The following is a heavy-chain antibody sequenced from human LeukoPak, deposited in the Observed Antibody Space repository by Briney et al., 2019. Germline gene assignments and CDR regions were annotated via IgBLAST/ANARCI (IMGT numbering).Heavy chain of an antibody. CDR3: ARGLPTHSSRLYYYGMDV. CDR2: INHSGST. V-gene: IGHV4-34*01. CDR1: GGSISSYY. Sequence: SETLSLTCTVSGGSISSYYWSWIRQPPGKGLEWIGEINHSGSTNYNPSLKSRVTISVDTSKNQFSLKLSSVTAADTAVYYCARGLPTHSSRLYYYGMDVWGQGTTVTVSS. J-gene: IGHJ6*02. D-gene: IGHD6-13*01.